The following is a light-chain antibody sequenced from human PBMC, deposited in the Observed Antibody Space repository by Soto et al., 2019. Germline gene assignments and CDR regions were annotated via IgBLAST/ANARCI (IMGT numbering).Light chain of an antibody. CDR2: KVS. J-gene: IGKJ2*01. CDR3: MQGTHWPPYT. Sequence: DVVMTQSPLSLPVTLGQPASISCRSSQSLVHSDGNTYLNWFHQRPGQSPRRLIYKVSNRDSGVPDRFSGRGLGTNLPLKISRVEAEDVWPFYCMQGTHWPPYTFGQGTKLEIK. CDR1: QSLVHSDGNTY. V-gene: IGKV2-30*02.